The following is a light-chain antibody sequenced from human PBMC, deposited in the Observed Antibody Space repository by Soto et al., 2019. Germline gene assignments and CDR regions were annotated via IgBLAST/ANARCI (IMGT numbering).Light chain of an antibody. J-gene: IGLJ2*01. CDR2: LNSDGSH. CDR1: SGHSSYA. CDR3: QTWGTGFSVV. V-gene: IGLV4-69*01. Sequence: QPVLTQSPSASASLGASVKFTCTLSSGHSSYAIAWHHQQPEKGPRYLMKLNSDGSHNKGDGIPDRFSGSSSGAERYLTISSLQSEDEADYYCQTWGTGFSVVFGGGTKLTVL.